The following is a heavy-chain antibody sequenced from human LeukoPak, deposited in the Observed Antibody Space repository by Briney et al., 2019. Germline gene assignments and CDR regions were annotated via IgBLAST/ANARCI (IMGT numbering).Heavy chain of an antibody. CDR3: ARDGGYGSGSFDH. J-gene: IGHJ4*02. Sequence: PGGSLRLSCAASGFTFSSYAMSWVRQAPGKGLEWISAISGSGGSTYYADSVKARFTISRDNSKNTLYLQMNSLRAEDTAVYYCARDGGYGSGSFDHWGQGTLVTVSS. CDR2: ISGSGGST. V-gene: IGHV3-23*01. D-gene: IGHD3-10*01. CDR1: GFTFSSYA.